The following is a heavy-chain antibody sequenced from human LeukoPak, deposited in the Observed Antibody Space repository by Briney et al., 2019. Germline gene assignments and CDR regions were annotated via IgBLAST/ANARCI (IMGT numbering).Heavy chain of an antibody. D-gene: IGHD2-15*01. V-gene: IGHV4-59*01. J-gene: IGHJ6*03. Sequence: SETLSLTCTVPGGSISSYYWSWIRQPPGKGLEWIGNIYYSGSTNYNPSLKSRVTISVDTSKNQFSLKLSSVTAADTAVYYCTRGSVAYYYMDVWGKGTTVTVSS. CDR1: GGSISSYY. CDR2: IYYSGST. CDR3: TRGSVAYYYMDV.